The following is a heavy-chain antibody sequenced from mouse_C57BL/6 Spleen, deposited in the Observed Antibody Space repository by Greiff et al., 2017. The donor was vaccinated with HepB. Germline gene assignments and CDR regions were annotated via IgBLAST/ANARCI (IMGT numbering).Heavy chain of an antibody. CDR2: ISYEGSN. V-gene: IGHV3-6*01. CDR1: GYSITSGYY. Sequence: ESGPGLVKPSQSLSLTCSVTGYSITSGYYWNWVRQFPGNKLEWMGYISYEGSNNYNPSLKNRISITRDTSKNQFFLKLNSVTTEDTATYYCARDDYGSSYFDYWGQGTTLTVSS. CDR3: ARDDYGSSYFDY. D-gene: IGHD1-1*01. J-gene: IGHJ2*01.